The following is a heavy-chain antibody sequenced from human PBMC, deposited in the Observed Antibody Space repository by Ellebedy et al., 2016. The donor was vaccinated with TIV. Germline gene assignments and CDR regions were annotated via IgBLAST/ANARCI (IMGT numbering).Heavy chain of an antibody. CDR3: ARDSTAVAGPTVTDYYYYGMDV. CDR2: INHSGST. D-gene: IGHD6-19*01. CDR1: GGSISGYY. Sequence: MPSETLSLTCTVSGGSISGYYWTWIRQPPGKGLEWIGEINHSGSTNYNPSLKSRVTIAVDTSKSWFSLKLSSVTAADTAVYYCARDSTAVAGPTVTDYYYYGMDVWGQGTTVTVSS. V-gene: IGHV4-34*01. J-gene: IGHJ6*02.